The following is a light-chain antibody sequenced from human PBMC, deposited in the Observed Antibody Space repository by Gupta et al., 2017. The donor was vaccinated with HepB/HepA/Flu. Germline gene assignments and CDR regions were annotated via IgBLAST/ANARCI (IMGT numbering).Light chain of an antibody. V-gene: IGKV1-33*01. CDR2: DAS. CDR3: QQYDNLPPGP. J-gene: IGKJ4*01. CDR1: QDISNY. Sequence: DIQMTQSPSSLSASVGDRVTITCQASQDISNYLNWYQQKPGKAPKLLIYDASNLETGVPSRFSGSGSGTDFTVTISSLQPEDIATYYCQQYDNLPPGPFGGGTKVEIK.